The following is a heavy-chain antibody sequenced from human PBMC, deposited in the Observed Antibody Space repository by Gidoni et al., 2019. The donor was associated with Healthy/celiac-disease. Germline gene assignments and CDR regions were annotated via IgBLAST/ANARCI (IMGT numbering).Heavy chain of an antibody. Sequence: EVQLVESGGGLVQPGGSLRLSCAASGFTFSSYWMSWVRQAPGKGLGWVANIKQDGSEKYYVDSGKGRFTISRDKAKNSLYLQRNSLRAEDTAVYYCARGATVMDYWGQGTLVTVSS. D-gene: IGHD4-4*01. CDR1: GFTFSSYW. V-gene: IGHV3-7*03. J-gene: IGHJ4*02. CDR3: ARGATVMDY. CDR2: IKQDGSEK.